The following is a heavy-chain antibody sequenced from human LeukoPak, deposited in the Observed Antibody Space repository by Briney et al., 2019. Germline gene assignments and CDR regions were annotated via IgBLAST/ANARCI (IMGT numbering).Heavy chain of an antibody. Sequence: SETLSLTCAVYGGSFSGYYWSWIRQPPGKGLEWIGEINHSGSTNYNPSLTSRVTISLDTSKNHFSLRVTSMTAADTAVYYCARLQPYSSSWRKYNWRFDPWGQGTLVTVSS. CDR3: ARLQPYSSSWRKYNWRFDP. J-gene: IGHJ5*02. D-gene: IGHD6-13*01. CDR2: INHSGST. CDR1: GGSFSGYY. V-gene: IGHV4-34*01.